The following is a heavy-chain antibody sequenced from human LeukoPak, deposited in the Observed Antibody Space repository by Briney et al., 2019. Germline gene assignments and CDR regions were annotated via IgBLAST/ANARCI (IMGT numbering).Heavy chain of an antibody. Sequence: PSETLSLTCTVSGDSISSYYWSWIRQPPGKGLEWNGYIYDGGKTNYNASLISRVTISVDTSKNQFSLKLTSVTPADTAVYYCARGGGTLDYWGQGTLVTVSS. V-gene: IGHV4-59*01. D-gene: IGHD3-16*01. CDR1: GDSISSYY. CDR2: IYDGGKT. J-gene: IGHJ4*02. CDR3: ARGGGTLDY.